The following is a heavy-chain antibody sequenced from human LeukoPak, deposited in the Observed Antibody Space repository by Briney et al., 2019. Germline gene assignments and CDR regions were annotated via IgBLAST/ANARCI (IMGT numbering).Heavy chain of an antibody. CDR1: GFTVSSNY. Sequence: GGSLRLSCEASGFTVSSNYMNWVRQDPGKGLEWVSVSYSGGSTYYADSVKGRFPISRDFSKNTLYLQMNIRRADDTAVYYCARGTLERRPNYYYLDYWDQGALVTVSS. D-gene: IGHD1-1*01. CDR2: SYSGGST. CDR3: ARGTLERRPNYYYLDY. J-gene: IGHJ4*02. V-gene: IGHV3-66*01.